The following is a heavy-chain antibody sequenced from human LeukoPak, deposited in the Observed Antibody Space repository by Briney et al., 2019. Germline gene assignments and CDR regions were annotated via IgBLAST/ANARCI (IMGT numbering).Heavy chain of an antibody. J-gene: IGHJ6*03. Sequence: GGSLRLSCAASGFTFSSYWMPWVRQAPGKGLVWVSRINSDGSSTSYADSVKGRFTISRDNAKNTLYLQMNSLRAEDTAVYYCARAGGAALPGYYYYMDVWGKGTTVTVSS. CDR3: ARAGGAALPGYYYYMDV. D-gene: IGHD4-23*01. CDR1: GFTFSSYW. V-gene: IGHV3-74*01. CDR2: INSDGSST.